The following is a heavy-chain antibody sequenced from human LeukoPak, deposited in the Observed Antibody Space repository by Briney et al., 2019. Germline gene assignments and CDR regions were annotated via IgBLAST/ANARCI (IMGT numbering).Heavy chain of an antibody. CDR3: AKGALLWFGELLYFDY. Sequence: PGGSLRLSCAASGFTFSSYGMHWVRQAPGKGLEWVAVIWYDGSNKYYADSVKGRFTISRDNSKNTLYLQMNSLSAEDTAVYYCAKGALLWFGELLYFDYWGQGTLVTVSS. CDR1: GFTFSSYG. V-gene: IGHV3-33*06. D-gene: IGHD3-10*01. CDR2: IWYDGSNK. J-gene: IGHJ4*02.